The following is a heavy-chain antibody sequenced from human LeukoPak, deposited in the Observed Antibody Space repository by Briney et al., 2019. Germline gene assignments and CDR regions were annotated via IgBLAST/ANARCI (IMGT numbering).Heavy chain of an antibody. V-gene: IGHV3-66*01. CDR1: GFTFSDYY. Sequence: PGGSLRLSCAASGFTFSDYYMSWVRQAPGKGLEWVSVIYSGGSTYYADSVKGRFTISRDNSKNTLYLQMNSLRAEGTAVYYCARARGSMVTHFDYWGQGTLVTVSS. J-gene: IGHJ4*02. CDR3: ARARGSMVTHFDY. D-gene: IGHD5-18*01. CDR2: IYSGGST.